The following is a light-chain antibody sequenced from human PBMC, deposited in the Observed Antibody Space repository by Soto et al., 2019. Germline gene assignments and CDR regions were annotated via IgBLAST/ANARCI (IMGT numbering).Light chain of an antibody. J-gene: IGLJ2*01. Sequence: QSVVTQPPSASGTPGQRVSISCSEGSSNIGTNTVNWYQHLPGTAPNLLIFSNDERPSGVPDRFSGSNSGTSASLAISGLQSDDEADYYCATWDDSPNGVVFGGGTKVTVL. CDR2: SND. V-gene: IGLV1-44*01. CDR3: ATWDDSPNGVV. CDR1: SSNIGTNT.